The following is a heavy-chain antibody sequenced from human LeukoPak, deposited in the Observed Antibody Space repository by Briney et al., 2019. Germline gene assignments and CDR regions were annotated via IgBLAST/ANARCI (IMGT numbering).Heavy chain of an antibody. V-gene: IGHV1-2*06. CDR1: GYTFTGYY. CDR2: INPNSGGT. Sequence: EASVKVSCKASGYTFTGYYMHWVRQAPGQGLEWMGRINPNSGGTNYAQKFQGRVTMTRDTSISTAYMELSRLRSDDTAVYYCARANVKYYDYVWGSYRYQYFDYWGQGTLVTVSS. J-gene: IGHJ4*02. CDR3: ARANVKYYDYVWGSYRYQYFDY. D-gene: IGHD3-16*02.